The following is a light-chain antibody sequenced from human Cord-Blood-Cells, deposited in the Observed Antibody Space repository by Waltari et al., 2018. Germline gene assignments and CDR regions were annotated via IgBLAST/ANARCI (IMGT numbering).Light chain of an antibody. J-gene: IGKJ2*01. V-gene: IGKV4-1*01. CDR1: QSVLYSSNNKNY. Sequence: DIVMTQSPDSLAVSLGERATINCKSSQSVLYSSNNKNYLAWYQQKPGQPPKLLIYWASTRESGVPERFSGSVSGTDFTLPISSLQAEDVAVYYCQQYYSTPPTFGQGTKLEIK. CDR2: WAS. CDR3: QQYYSTPPT.